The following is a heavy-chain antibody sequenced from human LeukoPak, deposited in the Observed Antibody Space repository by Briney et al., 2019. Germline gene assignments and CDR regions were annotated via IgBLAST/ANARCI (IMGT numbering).Heavy chain of an antibody. CDR2: VSASGAST. Sequence: PGGSLRLSCAASGFSFSNYGMSWVRQAPGKGLEWVSGVSASGASTYSEDSVKGRFIISRDNSKNTVFLQMNSLRAEDTAVYYCTRQHTAWYVDYWGQGILVTVSS. V-gene: IGHV3-23*01. J-gene: IGHJ4*02. CDR1: GFSFSNYG. CDR3: TRQHTAWYVDY. D-gene: IGHD1-1*01.